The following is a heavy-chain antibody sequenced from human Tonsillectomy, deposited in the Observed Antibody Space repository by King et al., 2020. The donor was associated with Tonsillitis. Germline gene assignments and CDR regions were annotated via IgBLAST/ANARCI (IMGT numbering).Heavy chain of an antibody. V-gene: IGHV4-34*01. CDR2: INHSGST. CDR1: GGSFSGYY. Sequence: VQLQQWGAGLLKPSETLSLTCAVYGGSFSGYYWSWIRQPPGKGLEWIGEINHSGSTNYNPSLKSRVTISVDTSKNQFSLKLSSVTAADTAVYYCARERSGGTVTADYWGQGTLVTVSS. D-gene: IGHD4-17*01. CDR3: ARERSGGTVTADY. J-gene: IGHJ4*02.